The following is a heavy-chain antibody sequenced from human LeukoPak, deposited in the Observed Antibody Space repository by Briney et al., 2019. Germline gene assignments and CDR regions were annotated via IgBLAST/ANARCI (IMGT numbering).Heavy chain of an antibody. V-gene: IGHV3-21*01. Sequence: GGSLRLSCAASGFTFSSYSMNWVRQAPGKGLEWASSISSSSSYIYYADSVKGRFTISRDNAKNSLYLQMNSLRAEDTAVYYCAREPLGFFDYWGQGTLVTVSS. D-gene: IGHD7-27*01. CDR3: AREPLGFFDY. J-gene: IGHJ4*02. CDR1: GFTFSSYS. CDR2: ISSSSSYI.